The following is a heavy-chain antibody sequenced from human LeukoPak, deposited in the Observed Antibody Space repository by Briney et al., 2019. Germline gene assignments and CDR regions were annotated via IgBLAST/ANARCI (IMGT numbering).Heavy chain of an antibody. CDR2: IYHSGST. J-gene: IGHJ4*02. Sequence: PSETLSLTCTVSGYSISSGYYWGWIRQPPGKGLEWIGSIYHSGSTYYNPSLKSRVTISVDAAKKQFSLKLSSVTAADTAVYYCARVRNYYYDSSGYSDYGGQGPLATVS. CDR1: GYSISSGYY. V-gene: IGHV4-38-2*02. D-gene: IGHD3-22*01. CDR3: ARVRNYYYDSSGYSDY.